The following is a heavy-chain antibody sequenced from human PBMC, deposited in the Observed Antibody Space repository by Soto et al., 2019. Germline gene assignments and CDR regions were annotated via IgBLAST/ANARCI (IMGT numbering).Heavy chain of an antibody. Sequence: QVQLQESGPGLVKPSQTLSLTCTVSGGSISSGDYYWSWIRQPPGKGLEWIGYIYYSGSTYYNPSLKSRVTISVDTSKNQFSLKLSSVTAADTAVYYCARIMITFGGVIVTQKYGMDVWGQGTTVTVSS. CDR2: IYYSGST. V-gene: IGHV4-30-4*01. D-gene: IGHD3-16*02. J-gene: IGHJ6*02. CDR3: ARIMITFGGVIVTQKYGMDV. CDR1: GGSISSGDYY.